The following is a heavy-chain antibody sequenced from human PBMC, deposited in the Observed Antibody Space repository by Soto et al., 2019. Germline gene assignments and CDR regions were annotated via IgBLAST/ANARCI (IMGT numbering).Heavy chain of an antibody. D-gene: IGHD3-22*01. CDR1: GFTFSSYG. J-gene: IGHJ4*02. Sequence: GGSLRLSCAASGFTFSSYGMHWVRQAPGKGLEWVAVISYDGSNKYYADSVKGRFTISRDNSKNTLYLQMNSLRAEDTAVYYCAKDYSWYYYDSSGYWSYFDYWGQGTLVTVSS. V-gene: IGHV3-30*18. CDR3: AKDYSWYYYDSSGYWSYFDY. CDR2: ISYDGSNK.